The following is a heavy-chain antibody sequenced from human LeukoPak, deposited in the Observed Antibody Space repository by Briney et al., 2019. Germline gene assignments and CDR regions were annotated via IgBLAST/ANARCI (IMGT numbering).Heavy chain of an antibody. V-gene: IGHV1-2*02. Sequence: GASVTVSCTTSGYTFTAYYMHWVRQAPGQGLQWIGWINPNSGGTNYAQKFQGRVTLTSDTSINTAYMELSRLISDDTAVYYCAGDGYNSRRFFDYWGQGTLVTVSS. CDR3: AGDGYNSRRFFDY. J-gene: IGHJ4*02. D-gene: IGHD5-24*01. CDR1: GYTFTAYY. CDR2: INPNSGGT.